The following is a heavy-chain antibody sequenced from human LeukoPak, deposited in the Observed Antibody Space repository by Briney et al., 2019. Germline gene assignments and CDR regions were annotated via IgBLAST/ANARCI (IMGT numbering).Heavy chain of an antibody. D-gene: IGHD5-24*01. Sequence: GGSLRLSCAASGFTVSSNYMSWVRQAPGKGLEWVSVIYSGGSTYYADSVKGRFTISRDNSKNTLYLQMNSLRAEDTAVYYCARDREMATITDYWGQGTLVTVSS. CDR3: ARDREMATITDY. CDR2: IYSGGST. V-gene: IGHV3-66*02. CDR1: GFTVSSNY. J-gene: IGHJ4*02.